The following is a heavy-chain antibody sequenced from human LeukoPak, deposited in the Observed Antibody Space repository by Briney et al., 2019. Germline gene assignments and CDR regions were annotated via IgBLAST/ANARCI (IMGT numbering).Heavy chain of an antibody. CDR3: VRGYYAGRGHHFEY. D-gene: IGHD3-22*01. CDR1: GFTFSVYG. J-gene: IGHJ4*02. V-gene: IGHV3-33*01. Sequence: PGGSLRLSWATSGFTFSVYGMHWVRQAPGKGLEWVTVIWSDGSNKYYADSVKGRFTISRDNSKNTLYLQMNSLSAEDPAVYYCVRGYYAGRGHHFEYWGQGTLVTVSS. CDR2: IWSDGSNK.